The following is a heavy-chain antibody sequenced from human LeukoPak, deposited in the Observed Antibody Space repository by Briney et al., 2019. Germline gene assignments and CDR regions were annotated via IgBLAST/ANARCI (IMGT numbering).Heavy chain of an antibody. Sequence: GGSLRLSCAASGFTFSNYCMHWVRQAPGKGPVWVSLIKCDGSSTRFADSVQGRFTISRDNGKNTLYLQMNSLKTEDTAVYYCTTGGTVTFDYWGQGTLVTVSS. D-gene: IGHD4-17*01. CDR1: GFTFSNYC. V-gene: IGHV3-74*01. CDR3: TTGGTVTFDY. CDR2: IKCDGSST. J-gene: IGHJ4*02.